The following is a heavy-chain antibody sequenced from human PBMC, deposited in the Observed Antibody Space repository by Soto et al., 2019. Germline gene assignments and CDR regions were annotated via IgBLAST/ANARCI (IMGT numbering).Heavy chain of an antibody. CDR1: GGSISSSSYY. Sequence: TSETLSLTCTVSGGSISSSSYYWGWIRQPPGKGLEWIGSIYYSGSTYYNPSLKSRVTISVDTSKNQFSLKLSSVTAADTAVYYCARLHWGIAAADSRTAYDYWGQGTLVTVSS. D-gene: IGHD6-13*01. V-gene: IGHV4-39*01. CDR2: IYYSGST. CDR3: ARLHWGIAAADSRTAYDY. J-gene: IGHJ4*02.